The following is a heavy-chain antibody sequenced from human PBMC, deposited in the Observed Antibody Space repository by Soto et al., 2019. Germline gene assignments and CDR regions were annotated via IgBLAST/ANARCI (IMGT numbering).Heavy chain of an antibody. D-gene: IGHD6-6*01. CDR3: ARGVQLGRNGMDV. CDR2: IYPGDSDT. Sequence: AESLTISCKVSGYSFTSYWIGWVLQMPGKGLEWMGIIYPGDSDTRYSPSFQGQVTISADKSISTAYLQWSSLKASDTAMYYCARGVQLGRNGMDVWGQGTTVTVSS. J-gene: IGHJ6*02. CDR1: GYSFTSYW. V-gene: IGHV5-51*01.